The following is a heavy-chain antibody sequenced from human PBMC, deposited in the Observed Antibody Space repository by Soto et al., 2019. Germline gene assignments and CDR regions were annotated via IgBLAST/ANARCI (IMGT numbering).Heavy chain of an antibody. J-gene: IGHJ6*02. CDR3: ASIAARRDHYYYGMDV. CDR1: GYNFNRYW. D-gene: IGHD6-6*01. V-gene: IGHV5-51*01. CDR2: IYPGDSDT. Sequence: GESLKISCKGSGYNFNRYWIGWGRQMPWKGLEWMGVIYPGDSDTRYGPSLQGQVTISADKSSSTAYLQWSSLKASDTAMYYCASIAARRDHYYYGMDVWGQGTTVTVSS.